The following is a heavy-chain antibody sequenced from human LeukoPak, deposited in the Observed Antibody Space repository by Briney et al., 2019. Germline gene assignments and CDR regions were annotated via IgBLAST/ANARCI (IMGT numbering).Heavy chain of an antibody. V-gene: IGHV4-39*01. D-gene: IGHD4-17*01. CDR3: ARRSTTVTTIDY. J-gene: IGHJ4*02. Sequence: PSETLSLTCTVSGGSISSGSYYWGWIRQPPGKGLEWIGSIYYSGSTYYNPSLKSRVTISVDTSKNQFSLKLSSVTAADTAVYYCARRSTTVTTIDYWGQGTLVTVSS. CDR2: IYYSGST. CDR1: GGSISSGSYY.